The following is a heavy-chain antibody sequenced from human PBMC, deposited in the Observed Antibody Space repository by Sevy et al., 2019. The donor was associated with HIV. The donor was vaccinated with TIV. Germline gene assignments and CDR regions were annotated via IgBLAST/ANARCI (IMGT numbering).Heavy chain of an antibody. CDR3: AREGCTKPHDY. V-gene: IGHV3-23*01. Sequence: GGSLRLSCAASGFTFSKYSMSWIRQTPGKGLEWVSTFSFGCGKINHADSVKRRFTISRDDSRNTFYLQMNSLRAEDTAIYYCAREGCTKPHDYWGQGTVVTVSS. D-gene: IGHD2-8*01. CDR2: FSFGCGKI. CDR1: GFTFSKYS. J-gene: IGHJ4*02.